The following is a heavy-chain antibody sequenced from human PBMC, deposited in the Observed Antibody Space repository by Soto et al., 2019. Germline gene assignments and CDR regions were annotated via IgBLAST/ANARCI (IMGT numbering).Heavy chain of an antibody. J-gene: IGHJ4*02. V-gene: IGHV2-70*04. CDR3: ARTTYYYDSSGYYRYYFDY. CDR1: GFSLSTSGMR. Sequence: SGPTLVNPTQTLTLTCTFSGFSLSTSGMRVSWIRHPPGKALEWLARIDWDDDKFYSTSLKTRLTISKDTSKNQVVLTMTNMDPVDTATYYCARTTYYYDSSGYYRYYFDYWGQGTLVTVS. D-gene: IGHD3-22*01. CDR2: IDWDDDK.